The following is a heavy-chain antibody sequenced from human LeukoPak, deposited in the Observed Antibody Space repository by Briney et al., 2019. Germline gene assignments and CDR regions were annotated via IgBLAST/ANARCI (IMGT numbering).Heavy chain of an antibody. D-gene: IGHD3-10*02. V-gene: IGHV4-61*02. CDR2: ISSSGST. J-gene: IGHJ4*02. Sequence: PSETLSLTCSVSGDSISSGDYYWGWIRQPAGKGLEWIGRISSSGSTNYNPSLKSRVTISVDTSKNQFSLKLSSVTAADTAVYYCAKDGVPSRLFGRNYFDYWGQGTLVTVSS. CDR3: AKDGVPSRLFGRNYFDY. CDR1: GDSISSGDYY.